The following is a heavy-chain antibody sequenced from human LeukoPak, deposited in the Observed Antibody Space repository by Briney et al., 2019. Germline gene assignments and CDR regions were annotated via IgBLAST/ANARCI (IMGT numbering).Heavy chain of an antibody. J-gene: IGHJ4*02. CDR3: AGITGARYFDY. CDR2: IYYSGST. CDR1: GGSISSYY. V-gene: IGHV4-59*01. D-gene: IGHD7-27*01. Sequence: PSETLSLTYTVSGGSISSYYWSWIRQPPGKGLEWIGYIYYSGSTNYNPSLKSRVTISVDTSKNQFSLKLSSVTAADTAVYYCAGITGARYFDYWGQGTLVTVSS.